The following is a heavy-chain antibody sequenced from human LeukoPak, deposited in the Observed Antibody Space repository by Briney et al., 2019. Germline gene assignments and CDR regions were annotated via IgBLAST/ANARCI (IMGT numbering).Heavy chain of an antibody. CDR3: ARGYFGGTGYYKTDY. V-gene: IGHV3-21*01. CDR1: GFTFSSYS. Sequence: PGGSLRLSCAASGFTFSSYSMNWVRQAPGKGLEWVSSISSSSSYIYYADSVKGRFTISRDNAKNSLYLQMNSLRAEDTAVYYCARGYFGGTGYYKTDYWGQGTLVTVSS. CDR2: ISSSSSYI. D-gene: IGHD3/OR15-3a*01. J-gene: IGHJ4*02.